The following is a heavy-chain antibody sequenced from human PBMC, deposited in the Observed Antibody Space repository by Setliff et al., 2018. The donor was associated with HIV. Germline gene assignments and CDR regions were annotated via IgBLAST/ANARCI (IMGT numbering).Heavy chain of an antibody. V-gene: IGHV3-21*01. CDR1: R. CDR2: VMPRGPYI. CDR3: AXVGRDIVATGWYYYMDV. J-gene: IGHJ6*03. Sequence: RMXXGPXXPXXXLEWVSFVMPRGPYITYADXXKGRFTISRDNAKNSLYLQMNSLRAGDTAVYYCAXVGRDIVATGWYYYMDVWGKGTTVTVSS. D-gene: IGHD5-12*01.